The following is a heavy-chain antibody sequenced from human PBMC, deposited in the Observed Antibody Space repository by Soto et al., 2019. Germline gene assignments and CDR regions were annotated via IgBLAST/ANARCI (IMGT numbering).Heavy chain of an antibody. CDR1: GYTFTSYY. V-gene: IGHV1-46*03. CDR3: ARVFFWAASTDREIAYYLDY. D-gene: IGHD2-21*01. Sequence: ASVKVSCKASGYTFTSYYMHWVRQAPGQGLEWMGIINPSGGSTSYAQKFQGRVTMTRDTSTSTVYMELSSLRSEDTAVYYRARVFFWAASTDREIAYYLDYWGRGPLVTVSS. CDR2: INPSGGST. J-gene: IGHJ4*02.